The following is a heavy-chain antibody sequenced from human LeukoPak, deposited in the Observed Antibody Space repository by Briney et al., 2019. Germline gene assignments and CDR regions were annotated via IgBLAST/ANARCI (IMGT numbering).Heavy chain of an antibody. CDR2: ISAYNGNT. CDR1: GYTFTSYG. J-gene: IGHJ6*02. CDR3: ARGFGSSRDYYGMDV. Sequence: GASVKVSCKASGYTFTSYGISWVRQAPGQGLEWMGWISAYNGNTSYAQKLQGRVTMTTDTSTSTAYMELRSLRSDDSAVYYCARGFGSSRDYYGMDVWGQGTTVTVSS. D-gene: IGHD3-16*02. V-gene: IGHV1-18*01.